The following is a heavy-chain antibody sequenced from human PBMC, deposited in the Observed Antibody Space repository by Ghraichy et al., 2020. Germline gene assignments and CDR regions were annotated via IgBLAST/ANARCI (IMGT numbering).Heavy chain of an antibody. D-gene: IGHD5-18*01. CDR2: IKQDGSER. CDR3: GRGGYIYGSNPVDY. V-gene: IGHV3-7*04. J-gene: IGHJ4*02. Sequence: LSLTCAASGFTFNTYYMTWVRQAPGKGLEWVANIKQDGSERYYADSVKGRFTISRDNAKDSVYLQMSSLRAEDTAVYFCGRGGYIYGSNPVDYWGQGTQVTVSS. CDR1: GFTFNTYY.